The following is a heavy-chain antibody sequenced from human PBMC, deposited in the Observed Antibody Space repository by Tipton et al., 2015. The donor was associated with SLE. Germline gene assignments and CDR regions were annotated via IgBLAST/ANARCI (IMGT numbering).Heavy chain of an antibody. Sequence: TLSLTCTVSGGSISSYYWSWIRQPLGKGLEWIGYIYFTGSTNYNPSLKSRLTISIDRSQNQFSLRLNSMTAADTAVYYCARHPTTVTTPWEWYFDLWGRGTLVTVSS. D-gene: IGHD4-17*01. V-gene: IGHV4-59*08. J-gene: IGHJ2*01. CDR2: IYFTGST. CDR3: ARHPTTVTTPWEWYFDL. CDR1: GGSISSYY.